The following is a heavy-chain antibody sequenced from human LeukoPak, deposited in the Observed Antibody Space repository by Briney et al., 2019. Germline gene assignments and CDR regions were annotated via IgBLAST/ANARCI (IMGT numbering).Heavy chain of an antibody. CDR1: GTTFTGYT. V-gene: IGHV1-2*04. D-gene: IGHD3-3*01. CDR2: IIPTIGAT. CDR3: ARDNRAVTIFGVVSPQFDY. Sequence: ASVKVSCRASGTTFTGYTSSWFRQALGQGLEWMGGIIPTIGATNYAQKFQGWVTMTRDTSISTAYMELSRLRSDDTAVYYCARDNRAVTIFGVVSPQFDYWGQGTLVTVSS. J-gene: IGHJ4*02.